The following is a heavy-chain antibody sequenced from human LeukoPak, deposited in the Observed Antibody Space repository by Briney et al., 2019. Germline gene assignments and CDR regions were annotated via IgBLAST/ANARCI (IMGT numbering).Heavy chain of an antibody. CDR3: ARVAALEWLLALFDY. Sequence: PGGSLRLCCAVSEFSLGSNYMTSGPQTPARVLEWVSLFYSGDSLYYADSVQGRFTISRDHSQSTQYLQMNSLRAEDTAVCYCARVAALEWLLALFDYWGQGTLVTVSS. CDR1: EFSLGSNY. J-gene: IGHJ4*02. CDR2: FYSGDSL. V-gene: IGHV3-66*01. D-gene: IGHD3-3*01.